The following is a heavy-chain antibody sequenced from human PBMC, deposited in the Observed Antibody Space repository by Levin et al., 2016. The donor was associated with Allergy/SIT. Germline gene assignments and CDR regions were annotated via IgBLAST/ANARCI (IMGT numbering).Heavy chain of an antibody. CDR3: ARVLWEPTRAASFYFDY. V-gene: IGHV4-59*01. J-gene: IGHJ4*02. CDR1: GGSISSYY. CDR2: IYYSGST. Sequence: SETLSLTCTVSGGSISSYYWSWIRQPPGKGLEWIGYIYYSGSTNYNPSLKSRVTISVDTSKNQFSLKLSSVTAADTAVYYCARVLWEPTRAASFYFDYWGQGTLVTVSS. D-gene: IGHD1-26*01.